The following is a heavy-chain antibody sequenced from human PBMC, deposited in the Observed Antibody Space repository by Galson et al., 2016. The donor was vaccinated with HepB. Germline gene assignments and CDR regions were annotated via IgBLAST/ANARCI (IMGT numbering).Heavy chain of an antibody. CDR1: GGSISNSGYY. D-gene: IGHD1-26*01. V-gene: IGHV4-31*03. CDR3: ARIPKPPFDSGRYLYFEY. J-gene: IGHJ4*02. CDR2: IYYSGST. Sequence: TLSLTCTVSGGSISNSGYYWSWIRQHPGKGLEWIGHIYYSGSTFYNPSLKSRVSISVDTSNNQFSLNLSSVTAADTAMYYCARIPKPPFDSGRYLYFEYWGQGTLVTVSS.